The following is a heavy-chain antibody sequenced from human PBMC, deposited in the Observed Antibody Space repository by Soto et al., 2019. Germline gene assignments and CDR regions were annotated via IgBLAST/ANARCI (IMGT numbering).Heavy chain of an antibody. D-gene: IGHD3-3*01. V-gene: IGHV3-23*01. CDR1: GFSFGSYA. CDR2: INGSDGKT. CDR3: ARWSYLDY. Sequence: VSLRLSCAASGFSFGSYALSWVRQAPGKGLEWVSTINGSDGKTFYADSVKGRFSISRDTSQSTLYLQMNSLRADDTAMYYCARWSYLDYWGQGTRVTVSS. J-gene: IGHJ4*02.